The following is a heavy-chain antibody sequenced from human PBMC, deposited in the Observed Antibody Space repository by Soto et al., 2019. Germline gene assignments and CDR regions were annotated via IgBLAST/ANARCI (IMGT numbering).Heavy chain of an antibody. D-gene: IGHD6-13*01. CDR3: ARPGGSGWFYFDS. Sequence: SETLSLTCIVSGESISGTIYYWGWIRQPPGKGLEWIGSVYYSGSTYYNPSLKSRVTISVDTSKNRFSLKLTSVTPADTAVYYCARPGGSGWFYFDSWGQGSQVTVSS. CDR1: GESISGTIYY. V-gene: IGHV4-39*02. J-gene: IGHJ4*02. CDR2: VYYSGST.